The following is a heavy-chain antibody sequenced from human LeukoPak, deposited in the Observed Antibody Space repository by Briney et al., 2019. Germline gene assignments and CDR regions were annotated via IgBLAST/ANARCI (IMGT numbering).Heavy chain of an antibody. CDR1: GFTFSSYG. D-gene: IGHD3-10*01. CDR3: ARAGLKVLLWFGELSEIPLIDY. V-gene: IGHV3-30*03. J-gene: IGHJ4*02. CDR2: ISYDGSNK. Sequence: PGGSLRLSCAASGFTFSSYGMHWVRQAPGKGLEWVAVISYDGSNKYYADSVKGRFTISRDNSKNTLYLQMNSLRAEDTAVYYCARAGLKVLLWFGELSEIPLIDYWGQGTLVTVSS.